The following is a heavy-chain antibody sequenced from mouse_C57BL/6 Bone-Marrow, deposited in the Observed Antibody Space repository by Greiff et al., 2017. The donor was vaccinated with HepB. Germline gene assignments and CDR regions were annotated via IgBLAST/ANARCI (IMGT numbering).Heavy chain of an antibody. CDR3: TRHHY. CDR1: GYTFTSYW. CDR2: IDPTDSET. Sequence: QVHVKQPGAELVRPGSSVKLSCKASGYTFTSYWMHWVKQSPIQGLEWIGNIDPTDSETHNNQKFKDKTTLTGDKSTSTAYMKISSLTSEDSAVYSSTRHHYCGQGTTLSVSS. V-gene: IGHV1-52*01. J-gene: IGHJ2*01.